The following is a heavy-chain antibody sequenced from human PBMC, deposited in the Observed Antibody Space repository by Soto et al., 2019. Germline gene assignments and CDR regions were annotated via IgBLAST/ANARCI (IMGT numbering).Heavy chain of an antibody. V-gene: IGHV1-69*04. CDR3: ARDLEDYYDSSGYSPGYFDY. CDR1: GGTFRNYA. J-gene: IGHJ4*02. D-gene: IGHD3-22*01. Sequence: SVKVSCKASGGTFRNYAITWVRQAPGQGLERMGKLIPIYGNTNYAQKLQGRVTITTDKSTSTAYMELRSLRSDDTAVYYCARDLEDYYDSSGYSPGYFDYWGQGTLVTVSS. CDR2: LIPIYGNT.